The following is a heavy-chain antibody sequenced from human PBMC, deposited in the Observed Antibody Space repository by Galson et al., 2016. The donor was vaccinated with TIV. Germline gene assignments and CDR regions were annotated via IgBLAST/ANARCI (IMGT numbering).Heavy chain of an antibody. CDR2: INPIFGTA. Sequence: SVKVSCKASGGTFSNFVISWVRQAPGQGLEWMGSINPIFGTANYAQKFQGRVTITADTSTSTIYMELSSLRSEDTAVYYCAGGRGYYFGSGSSYFDYWGHVRLVTVSS. CDR3: AGGRGYYFGSGSSYFDY. J-gene: IGHJ4*01. V-gene: IGHV1-69*06. D-gene: IGHD3-10*01. CDR1: GGTFSNFV.